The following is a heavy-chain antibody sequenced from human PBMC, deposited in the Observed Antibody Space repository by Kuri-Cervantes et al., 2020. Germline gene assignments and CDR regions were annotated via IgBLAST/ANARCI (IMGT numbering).Heavy chain of an antibody. D-gene: IGHD3-3*01. CDR2: ISGSGGST. V-gene: IGHV3-23*01. CDR3: ARDRGD. Sequence: LSLTRAASGFTFSSYAMSWVRQAPGKGLEWVSAISGSGGSTYYADSVKGRFTISRDNAKNSLYLQMNSLRAEDTAVYYCARDRGDWGQGTLVTVSS. J-gene: IGHJ4*02. CDR1: GFTFSSYA.